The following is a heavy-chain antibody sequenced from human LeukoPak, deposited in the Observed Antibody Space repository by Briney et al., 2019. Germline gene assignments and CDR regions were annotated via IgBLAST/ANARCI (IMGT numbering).Heavy chain of an antibody. Sequence: GESLKISCKGSGYSFTSYWIGWVRQMPGKGLEWMGSIYTGDSDTRYSPSFQGQVTLSADKSISTAYLQWSGLKASDTAMYYCVRQGQWLVSEIDYWGQGTLVTVSS. D-gene: IGHD6-19*01. CDR1: GYSFTSYW. V-gene: IGHV5-51*01. CDR2: IYTGDSDT. CDR3: VRQGQWLVSEIDY. J-gene: IGHJ4*02.